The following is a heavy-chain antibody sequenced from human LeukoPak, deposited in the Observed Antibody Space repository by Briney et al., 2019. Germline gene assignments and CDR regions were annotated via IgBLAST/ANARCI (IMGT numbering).Heavy chain of an antibody. CDR3: VRGAMVSKPGDF. CDR1: GVSVNSRSFY. J-gene: IGHJ4*02. D-gene: IGHD2/OR15-2a*01. V-gene: IGHV4-39*01. CDR2: VYSSGNV. Sequence: SETLSLTCSVSGVSVNSRSFYWNWVRQPPGKGLEWIGSVYSSGNVYQSPSLQSRAAISVDASNNSFSLTLTSVTAADTAVYFCVRGAMVSKPGDFWGQGTLVIVSS.